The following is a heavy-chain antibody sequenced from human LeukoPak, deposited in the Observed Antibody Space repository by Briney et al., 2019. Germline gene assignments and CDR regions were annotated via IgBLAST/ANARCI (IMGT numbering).Heavy chain of an antibody. CDR2: INHSGST. D-gene: IGHD6-13*01. Sequence: SETLSLTCAVSGGSISSSNWWSWVRQPPGKGLEWIGEINHSGSTNYNPSLKSRVTISVDTSKNQFSLKLSSVTAADTAVYYCARLRYSSSKRSAPAGYWGQGTLVTVSS. J-gene: IGHJ4*02. V-gene: IGHV4-4*02. CDR1: GGSISSSNW. CDR3: ARLRYSSSKRSAPAGY.